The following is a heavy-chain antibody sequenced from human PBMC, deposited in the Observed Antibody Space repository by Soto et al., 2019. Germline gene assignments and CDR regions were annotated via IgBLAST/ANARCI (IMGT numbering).Heavy chain of an antibody. Sequence: EVQLVESGGGLVQRGGSLRLSCAASGFTFSSFSMNWVRQAPGRGLEWISYIGGGGRLISYADSVKGRFAISRDNAQNSLYLQMDSLRDEDTAVYYCARDLGWAFDCWSQGTLVTVSS. D-gene: IGHD6-19*01. J-gene: IGHJ4*02. CDR1: GFTFSSFS. CDR2: IGGGGRLI. V-gene: IGHV3-48*02. CDR3: ARDLGWAFDC.